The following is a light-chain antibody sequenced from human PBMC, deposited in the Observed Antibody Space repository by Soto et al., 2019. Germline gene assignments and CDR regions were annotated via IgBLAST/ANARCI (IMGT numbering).Light chain of an antibody. CDR2: AAS. J-gene: IGKJ3*01. Sequence: DIQLTQSPSFLSASVGDRVTITCRASQGISSYLAWYQQKPGKAPKLLIYAASTLQSGVPSRFSGSGSGTEFTLTISSLQHEDFATYYCQQLNSYPLSFGTGTKVDIK. CDR3: QQLNSYPLS. CDR1: QGISSY. V-gene: IGKV1-9*01.